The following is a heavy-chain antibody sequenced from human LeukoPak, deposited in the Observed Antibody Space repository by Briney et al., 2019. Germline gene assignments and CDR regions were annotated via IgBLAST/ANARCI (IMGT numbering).Heavy chain of an antibody. CDR3: ARENYYDSSGSGFDP. D-gene: IGHD3-22*01. CDR1: GGSLSSGRYY. CDR2: IYYSGST. V-gene: IGHV4-61*01. J-gene: IGHJ5*02. Sequence: SETLSLTCTVSGGSLSSGRYYWLWLRQPPGKGLEWIGYIYYSGSTNYNPSLKSRVTISVDTSKNQFSLKLSSVTAADTAVYYCARENYYDSSGSGFDPWGQGTLVTVSS.